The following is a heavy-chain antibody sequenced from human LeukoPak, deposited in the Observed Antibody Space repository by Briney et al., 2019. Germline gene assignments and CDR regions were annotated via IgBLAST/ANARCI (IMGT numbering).Heavy chain of an antibody. D-gene: IGHD6-19*01. Sequence: SETLSLTCTVSGGSISSSSYYWGWIRQPPGKGLEWIGSIYYSGSTYYNPSLKSRVTISVDTSKNQFSLKLSSVTAADTAVYYCASRRRSSGLLFDYRGQGTLVTVSS. J-gene: IGHJ4*02. CDR2: IYYSGST. CDR3: ASRRRSSGLLFDY. CDR1: GGSISSSSYY. V-gene: IGHV4-39*01.